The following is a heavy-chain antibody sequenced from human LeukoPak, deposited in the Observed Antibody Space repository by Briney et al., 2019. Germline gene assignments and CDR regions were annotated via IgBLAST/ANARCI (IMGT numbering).Heavy chain of an antibody. CDR3: ARDIMWELPDAFDI. CDR2: INAGNGYT. V-gene: IGHV1-3*01. Sequence: ASVKVSCKASGYTFTTYATHWVRQAPGQRLEWMGWINAGNGYTKSSQRFQGRVTFTRDTSASTAYMELSSLRSEDTAVYYCARDIMWELPDAFDIWGQGTMVTVSS. J-gene: IGHJ3*02. CDR1: GYTFTTYA. D-gene: IGHD1-26*01.